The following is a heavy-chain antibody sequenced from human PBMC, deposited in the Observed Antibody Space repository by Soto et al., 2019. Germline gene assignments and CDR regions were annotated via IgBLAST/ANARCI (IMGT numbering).Heavy chain of an antibody. V-gene: IGHV1-69*13. CDR2: IIPIFGTA. Sequence: SVKVSCKASGGTFSSYAISWVRQAPGQGLEWMGGIIPIFGTANYAQKFQGRVTITADESTSTAYRELSSLRSEDTAVYYCARGIVATIVAPRYWGQGTLVTVSS. CDR1: GGTFSSYA. D-gene: IGHD5-12*01. J-gene: IGHJ4*02. CDR3: ARGIVATIVAPRY.